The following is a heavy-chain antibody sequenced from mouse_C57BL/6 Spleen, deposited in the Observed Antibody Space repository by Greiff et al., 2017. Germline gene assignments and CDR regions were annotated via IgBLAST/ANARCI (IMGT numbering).Heavy chain of an antibody. CDR1: GYSFTGYY. CDR2: INPSTGGT. V-gene: IGHV1-42*01. J-gene: IGHJ4*01. CDR3: ARWDSNAMDY. D-gene: IGHD2-5*01. Sequence: EVKLLESGPELVKPGASVKISCKASGYSFTGYYMNWVKQSPEKSLEWIGEINPSTGGTTYNQKFKAKATLTVDKSSSTAYMQLKSLTSEDSAVYYCARWDSNAMDYWGQGTSVTVSS.